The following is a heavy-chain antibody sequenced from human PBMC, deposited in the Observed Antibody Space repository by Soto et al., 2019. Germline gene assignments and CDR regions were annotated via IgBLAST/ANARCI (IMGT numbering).Heavy chain of an antibody. J-gene: IGHJ4*02. Sequence: QVQLQESGPGLVKPSGTLSLNCKVSGDSISSSEWWSWVRQPPGKGLEWIAEIHHSGPTNYNPSLQSRVNITVDKSKTQIYLRLSPVTAADTAVYYCARGGITAFRNYYVDHWGQGTLVTVPS. V-gene: IGHV4-4*02. CDR3: ARGGITAFRNYYVDH. CDR2: IHHSGPT. D-gene: IGHD1-20*01. CDR1: GDSISSSEW.